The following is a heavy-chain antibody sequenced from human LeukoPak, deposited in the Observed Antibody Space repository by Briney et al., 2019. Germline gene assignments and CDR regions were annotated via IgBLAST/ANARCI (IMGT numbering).Heavy chain of an antibody. J-gene: IGHJ4*02. Sequence: GGSLRLSCAASGFTFSSCGMSWVRQTPGKGLEWVSGISGSGGRTYQADSVKGRFTISRDNSKNTLYLQMNSLRAEDTAVYYCAFPLYYFDYWGQGTLVTVSS. CDR1: GFTFSSCG. CDR2: ISGSGGRT. CDR3: AFPLYYFDY. V-gene: IGHV3-23*01.